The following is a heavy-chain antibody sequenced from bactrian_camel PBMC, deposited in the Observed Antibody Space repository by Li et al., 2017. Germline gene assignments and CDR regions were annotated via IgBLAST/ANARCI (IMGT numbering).Heavy chain of an antibody. J-gene: IGHJ4*01. CDR3: ATGYGWGNRY. Sequence: HVQLVESGGGLVQPGGSLRLSCAASGFTFSSNCMSWVRQAPGKGLEWVSSIHKDGSNTYYADCVQGRFTISRDNAKNTVNLQMNSLKSEDTALYYCATGYGWGNRYWGQGTQVTVS. V-gene: IGHV3-2*01. CDR2: IHKDGSNT. D-gene: IGHD5*01. CDR1: GFTFSSNC.